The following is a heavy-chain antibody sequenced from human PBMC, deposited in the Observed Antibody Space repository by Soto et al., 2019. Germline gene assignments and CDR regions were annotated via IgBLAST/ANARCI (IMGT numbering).Heavy chain of an antibody. D-gene: IGHD3-22*01. CDR1: GFTFSSYA. Sequence: GGSLRLSCAASGFTFSSYAMSWVRQAPGKGLEWVSAISGSGGSTYYADSVKGRFTISRDNSKNTLYLQMDSLRAEDTAVYYCAKSRAGYYDSSGYPFPFDYWGQGTLVTVSS. J-gene: IGHJ4*02. V-gene: IGHV3-23*01. CDR2: ISGSGGST. CDR3: AKSRAGYYDSSGYPFPFDY.